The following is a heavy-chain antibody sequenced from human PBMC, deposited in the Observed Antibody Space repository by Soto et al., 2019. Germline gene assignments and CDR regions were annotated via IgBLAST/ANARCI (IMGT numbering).Heavy chain of an antibody. CDR1: GFTVSSNY. Sequence: EVQLVESGGGLIQPVGSLRLSCAASGFTVSSNYMSWVRQAPGKGLEWVSVIYSGGSTYYADSVKGRFTISRDNSKNEPXRXMNSLRAEDTAVYDCARDLASPAYHYDSSGYRACDIWGQGTMVTVSS. CDR3: ARDLASPAYHYDSSGYRACDI. V-gene: IGHV3-53*01. J-gene: IGHJ3*02. CDR2: IYSGGST. D-gene: IGHD3-22*01.